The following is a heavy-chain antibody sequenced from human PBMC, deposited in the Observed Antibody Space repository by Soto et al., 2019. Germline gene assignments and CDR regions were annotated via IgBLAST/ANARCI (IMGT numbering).Heavy chain of an antibody. CDR3: ARVRAGAPYYYDSTGFDH. CDR1: GGSISSGDNY. J-gene: IGHJ4*02. CDR2: IYYSGST. Sequence: QVQLQESGPGLVKPSQTLSLTCTVSGGSISSGDNYWSWIRQHPGKGLEWIGYIYYSGSTYYSPSLRRRVTISVDTSKNQFSLKLSSVTAADSAVYYCARVRAGAPYYYDSTGFDHWGQGSLVTVSS. V-gene: IGHV4-31*03. D-gene: IGHD3-22*01.